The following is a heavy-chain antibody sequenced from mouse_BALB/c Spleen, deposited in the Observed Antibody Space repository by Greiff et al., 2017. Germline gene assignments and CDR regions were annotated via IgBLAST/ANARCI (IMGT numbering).Heavy chain of an antibody. CDR2: IDPSDSET. Sequence: QVQLQQSGAELVKPGAPVKLSCKASGYTFTSYWMNWVKQRPGRGLEWIGRIDPSDSETHYNQKFKDKATLTVDKSSSTAYIQLSSLTSEDSAVYYCARGGVATDYWGQGTTLTVSS. CDR3: ARGGVATDY. CDR1: GYTFTSYW. D-gene: IGHD1-1*01. V-gene: IGHV1-69*02. J-gene: IGHJ2*01.